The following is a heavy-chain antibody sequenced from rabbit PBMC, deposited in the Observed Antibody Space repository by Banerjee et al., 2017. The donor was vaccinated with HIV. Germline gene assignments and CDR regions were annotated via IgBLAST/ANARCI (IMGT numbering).Heavy chain of an antibody. D-gene: IGHD7-1*01. Sequence: QSLEESGGDLVKPGASLTLTCTASGFDFSSYYYMCWVRQAPGKGLELIACIVSSSGSTRYASWVNGRFTISRSTSLNTVDLKMTSLTAADTATYFCARDGYAGYGYPNLWGQGTLVTVS. J-gene: IGHJ4*01. CDR1: GFDFSSYYY. CDR2: IVSSSGST. V-gene: IGHV1S43*01. CDR3: ARDGYAGYGYPNL.